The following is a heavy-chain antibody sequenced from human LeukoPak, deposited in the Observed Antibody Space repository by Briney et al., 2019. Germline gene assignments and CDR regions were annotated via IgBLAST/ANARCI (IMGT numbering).Heavy chain of an antibody. D-gene: IGHD1-14*01. CDR3: ARSYNWNHFHV. J-gene: IGHJ6*02. Sequence: PSETLSLTCTVSGDSISSYYWSWIRQPPGKGLEWIGYIYYSGSTNYNPSLKSRVTISVDTSKNQFSLKLGSVTAADTAVYYCARSYNWNHFHVWGQGTTVTVAS. CDR1: GDSISSYY. V-gene: IGHV4-59*08. CDR2: IYYSGST.